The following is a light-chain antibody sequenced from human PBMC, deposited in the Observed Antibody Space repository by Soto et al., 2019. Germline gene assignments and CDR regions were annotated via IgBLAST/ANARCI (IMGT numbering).Light chain of an antibody. V-gene: IGKV1-12*01. CDR3: QQSNSSTWT. J-gene: IGKJ1*01. Sequence: DIQVTQYPNSLSASVGDRVTITCRASQDIAGYLAWYQHKPGRTPELLIHAASSLQSGVPSRFSGSGSETDFTLTISRLQPEDFATYSCQQSNSSTWTFGQGTKVDTK. CDR1: QDIAGY. CDR2: AAS.